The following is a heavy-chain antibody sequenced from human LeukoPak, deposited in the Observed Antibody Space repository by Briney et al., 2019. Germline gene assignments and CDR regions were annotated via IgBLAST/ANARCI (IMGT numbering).Heavy chain of an antibody. Sequence: ASVKVSCKASGYTFTSYVISWVRQAPGQGLEWMGWISAYNGNTNYAQKLQGRVTMTTDTSTSAAYMELSRLRSDDTAVYYCARVLLWSRGFDYWGQGTLVTVSS. V-gene: IGHV1-18*01. CDR3: ARVLLWSRGFDY. CDR1: GYTFTSYV. J-gene: IGHJ4*02. CDR2: ISAYNGNT. D-gene: IGHD3-10*01.